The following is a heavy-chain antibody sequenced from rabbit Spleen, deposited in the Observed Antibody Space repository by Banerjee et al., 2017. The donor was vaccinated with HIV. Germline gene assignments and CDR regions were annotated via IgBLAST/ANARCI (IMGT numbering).Heavy chain of an antibody. CDR2: IAGSSSGNDKT. D-gene: IGHD1-1*01. J-gene: IGHJ4*01. V-gene: IGHV1S40*01. CDR3: ARDLVAVIGWNFNL. Sequence: QSLEESGGGLVQPEGSLTLTCKASGFSFSNSDYMCWVRQAPGKGLEWISCIAGSSSGNDKTYYASWAKGRFTISKPSSTTVTLRMTSLTVADTATYFCARDLVAVIGWNFNLWGPGTLVTVS. CDR1: GFSFSNSDY.